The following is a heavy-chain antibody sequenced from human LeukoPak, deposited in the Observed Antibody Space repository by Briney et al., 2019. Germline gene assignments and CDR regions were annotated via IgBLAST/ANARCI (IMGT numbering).Heavy chain of an antibody. J-gene: IGHJ5*02. V-gene: IGHV1-46*01. CDR3: ARGESRGYCSSTSCYGYLNWFDP. D-gene: IGHD2-2*01. Sequence: ASVKVSCKASGYTFTSYYMHWVRQAPGQGLEWMGIINPSGGSTSYAQKFQGRVTMTRDTSTSTAYMELSSLRSEDTAVYYCARGESRGYCSSTSCYGYLNWFDPWGQGTLVTVSS. CDR1: GYTFTSYY. CDR2: INPSGGST.